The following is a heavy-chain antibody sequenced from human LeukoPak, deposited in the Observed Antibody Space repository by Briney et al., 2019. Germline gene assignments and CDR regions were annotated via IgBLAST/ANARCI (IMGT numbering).Heavy chain of an antibody. CDR1: GFTFSSFW. V-gene: IGHV3-7*01. D-gene: IGHD3-10*01. CDR2: IKQDGSEK. Sequence: PGGSLRLSCAASGFTFSSFWLNWVRQAPGKGLEWVANIKQDGSEKYYVDSVKGRFTISRDNAKNSLYLQMNSLRAEDTAVYYCASGPIWSGELLEDWGQGTLVTVSS. CDR3: ASGPIWSGELLED. J-gene: IGHJ4*02.